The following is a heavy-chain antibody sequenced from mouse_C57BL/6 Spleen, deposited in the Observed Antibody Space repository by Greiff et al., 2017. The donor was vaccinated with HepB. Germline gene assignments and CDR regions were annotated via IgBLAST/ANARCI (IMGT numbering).Heavy chain of an antibody. CDR1: GYSFTGYY. CDR2: INPSTGGT. D-gene: IGHD2-12*01. Sequence: EVQLQESGPELVKPGASVKISCKASGYSFTGYYMNWVKQSPEKSLEWIGEINPSTGGTTYNQKFKAKATLTVDKSSSTAYMQLKSLTSEDSAVYYCARGDDVGAMDYWGQGTSVTVSS. CDR3: ARGDDVGAMDY. V-gene: IGHV1-42*01. J-gene: IGHJ4*01.